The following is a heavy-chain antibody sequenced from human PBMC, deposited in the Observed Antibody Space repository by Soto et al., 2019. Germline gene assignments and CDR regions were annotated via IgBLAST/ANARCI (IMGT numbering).Heavy chain of an antibody. CDR1: AATFSSYA. CDR3: AREAAAGTSNWFDP. D-gene: IGHD6-13*01. Sequence: SVKVSCKASAATFSSYAISWVRQAPGQGLEWMGGIIPIFGTANYAQKFQGRVTITADESTSTAYMELSSLRSEDTAVYYCAREAAAGTSNWFDPWGQGTLVTVSS. J-gene: IGHJ5*02. CDR2: IIPIFGTA. V-gene: IGHV1-69*13.